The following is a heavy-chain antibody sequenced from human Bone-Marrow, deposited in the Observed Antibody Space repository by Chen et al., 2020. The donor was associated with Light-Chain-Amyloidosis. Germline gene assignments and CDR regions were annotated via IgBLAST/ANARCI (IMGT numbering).Heavy chain of an antibody. CDR3: ARGPSEVEWGVVKSAFAFDF. Sequence: QLQLQESGPGLVEPSQTLSLTCTVSGASIISSEYYWGWMRQAPGKGLEWIGSIFRGDITYYTSSLKSRVTLSVATSNNHISRRLRVVTAGDTAIYYCARGPSEVEWGVVKSAFAFDFWGQGTMVTVSS. CDR2: IFRGDIT. J-gene: IGHJ3*01. CDR1: GASIISSEYY. V-gene: IGHV4-39*07. D-gene: IGHD2-21*01.